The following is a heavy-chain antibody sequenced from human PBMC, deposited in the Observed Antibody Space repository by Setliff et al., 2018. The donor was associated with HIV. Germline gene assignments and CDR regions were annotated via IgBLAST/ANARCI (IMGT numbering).Heavy chain of an antibody. CDR2: IYTSGTT. CDR1: GGSISSGGFY. D-gene: IGHD2-2*01. V-gene: IGHV4-61*02. Sequence: SETLSLTCTVSGGSISSGGFYWYWIRQPAGKGLEWIGRIYTSGTTNYNPSLKRRVTISMDTSKSQFSLRLTSVTAADTAVYYCAGQGIVAVPALGAFAIWGQGTMFTVS. CDR3: AGQGIVAVPALGAFAI. J-gene: IGHJ3*02.